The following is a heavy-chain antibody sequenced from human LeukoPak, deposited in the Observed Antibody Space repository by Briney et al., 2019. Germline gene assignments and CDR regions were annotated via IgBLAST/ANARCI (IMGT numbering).Heavy chain of an antibody. CDR1: GVSVSDY. CDR2: IYYTGST. D-gene: IGHD4-17*01. CDR3: ARESTVTSAFDI. J-gene: IGHJ3*02. Sequence: SETLSLTCTISGVSVSDYWGWIRQSPGKGLEWIGYIYYTGSTTYNPSLKSRVTMSADTSKNQFSLKLSSVTAADTAVYYCARESTVTSAFDIWGQGTMVTVSS. V-gene: IGHV4-59*02.